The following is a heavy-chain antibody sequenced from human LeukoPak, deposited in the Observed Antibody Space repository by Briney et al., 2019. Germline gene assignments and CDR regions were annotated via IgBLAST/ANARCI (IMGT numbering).Heavy chain of an antibody. CDR1: GGSISNYQ. J-gene: IGHJ4*02. V-gene: IGHV4-59*01. Sequence: PSETLSLTCTVSGGSISNYQWSWIRQPPGKGLEWIGYIYYSGSTNYNPSLKSRVTISVDTSKKQFFLKMSSVTAADTAVYFYARLIAVTGTVDYFDYWGQGTLVTVSS. CDR3: ARLIAVTGTVDYFDY. CDR2: IYYSGST. D-gene: IGHD6-19*01.